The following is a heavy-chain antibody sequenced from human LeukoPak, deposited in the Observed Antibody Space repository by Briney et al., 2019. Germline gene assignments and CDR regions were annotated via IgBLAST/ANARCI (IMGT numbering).Heavy chain of an antibody. V-gene: IGHV3-9*01. D-gene: IGHD5-24*01. CDR1: GFTFDDYA. CDR2: ISWNSGSI. J-gene: IGHJ4*02. CDR3: ARWRWQQSEFDL. Sequence: GGSLRLSCAASGFTFDDYAMHWVRQAPGKGLKWVSGISWNSGSIGYADSVTGRFSVSRDTAKNSLSLQMNSLRAEDTAVYYCARWRWQQSEFDLWGQGTLVTVSS.